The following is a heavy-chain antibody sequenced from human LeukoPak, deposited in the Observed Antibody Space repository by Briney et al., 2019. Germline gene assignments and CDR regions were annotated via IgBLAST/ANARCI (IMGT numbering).Heavy chain of an antibody. CDR3: ARDFYGDYLPDY. CDR1: GYTFTGYY. Sequence: ASVKVSCKASGYTFTGYYMHWVRQAPGQGLEWMGWINPNSGGTNYAQKFQGRVTMTRDTSISTAYMELSRLRSDDTAVYYCARDFYGDYLPDYWGQGTLVTVPS. D-gene: IGHD4-17*01. CDR2: INPNSGGT. J-gene: IGHJ4*02. V-gene: IGHV1-2*02.